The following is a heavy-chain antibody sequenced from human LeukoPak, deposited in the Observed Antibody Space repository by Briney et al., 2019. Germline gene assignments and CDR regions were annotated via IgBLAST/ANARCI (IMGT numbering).Heavy chain of an antibody. V-gene: IGHV1-8*03. CDR1: GYTFTSYG. CDR3: ARGQWFDP. CDR2: MNPNSGNT. J-gene: IGHJ5*02. Sequence: GASVKVSCKASGYTFTSYGISWVRQAPGQGLEWMGWMNPNSGNTGYAQKFQGRVTITRNTSISTAYMELSSLRSDDTAVYYCARGQWFDPWGQGTLVTVSS.